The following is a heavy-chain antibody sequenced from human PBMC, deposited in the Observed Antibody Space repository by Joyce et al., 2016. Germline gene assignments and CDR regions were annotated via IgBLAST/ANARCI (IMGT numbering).Heavy chain of an antibody. CDR1: GYSFTDHY. V-gene: IGHV1-2*06. J-gene: IGHJ3*02. Sequence: QVQLVQSGAEVKKPGASVKVSCKASGYSFTDHYVHWVRQAPGQGLQWMGRINPDSGDTSYAQKFQGRVTLTRDASIATAYMELSSLRSDDTAVYFCARGPMPPYAFDIWGQGTMVTVSS. CDR2: INPDSGDT. CDR3: ARGPMPPYAFDI. D-gene: IGHD2-2*01.